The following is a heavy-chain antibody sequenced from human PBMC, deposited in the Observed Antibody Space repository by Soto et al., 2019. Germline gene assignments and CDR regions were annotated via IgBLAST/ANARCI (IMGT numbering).Heavy chain of an antibody. CDR3: ARAKQYYDFWSGYYKPYYFDY. V-gene: IGHV4-59*01. CDR1: GGSISSYY. D-gene: IGHD3-3*01. CDR2: IYYSGST. J-gene: IGHJ4*02. Sequence: SETLSLTCTVSGGSISSYYWSWIRQPPGKGLEWIGYIYYSGSTNYNLSLKSRVTISVDTSKNQFSLKLSSVTAADTAVYYCARAKQYYDFWSGYYKPYYFDYWGQGTLVTVSS.